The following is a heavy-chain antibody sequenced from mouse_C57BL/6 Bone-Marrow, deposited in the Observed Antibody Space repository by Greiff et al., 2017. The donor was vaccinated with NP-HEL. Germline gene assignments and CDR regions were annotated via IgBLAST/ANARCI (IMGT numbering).Heavy chain of an antibody. V-gene: IGHV1-52*01. J-gene: IGHJ4*01. CDR2: IDPSDSET. Sequence: QVQLKQPGAELVRPGSSVKLSCKASGYTFTSYWMHWVKQRPIQGLEWIGNIDPSDSETNYNQKFKDKATLTVDKSSSTAYMQLSSLTSEDSAVYYCARRYSNYDYAMGDWGQGTSVTVSS. CDR1: GYTFTSYW. CDR3: ARRYSNYDYAMGD. D-gene: IGHD2-5*01.